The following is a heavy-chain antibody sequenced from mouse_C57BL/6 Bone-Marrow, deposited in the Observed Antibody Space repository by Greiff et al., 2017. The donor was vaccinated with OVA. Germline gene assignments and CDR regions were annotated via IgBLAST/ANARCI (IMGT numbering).Heavy chain of an antibody. CDR3: ADYYGSSWFAY. CDR2: IYPRSGNT. D-gene: IGHD1-1*01. CDR1: GYTFTSYG. V-gene: IGHV1-81*01. J-gene: IGHJ3*01. Sequence: QVQLQQSGAELVRPGASVKLSCKASGYTFTSYGISWVKQRTGQGLEWIGEIYPRSGNTYYNEKFKGKATLTADKSSSTAYMELRSLTSEDSAVYFCADYYGSSWFAYWGQGTLVTVSA.